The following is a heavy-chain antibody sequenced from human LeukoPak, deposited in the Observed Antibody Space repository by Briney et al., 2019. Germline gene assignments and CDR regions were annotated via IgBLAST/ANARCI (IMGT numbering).Heavy chain of an antibody. Sequence: PGRCLTLSCPASGFTFSNYAINCGRHAARKGREWVSAIRGSGGSRLYAAYVKGRFTISRDNSKNTLYLQMNSLRAEDTAVYYCAKDRADCSNTSCYAFFDYWGQGTLVTVSP. J-gene: IGHJ4*02. CDR1: GFTFSNYA. CDR2: IRGSGGSR. V-gene: IGHV3-23*01. CDR3: AKDRADCSNTSCYAFFDY. D-gene: IGHD2-2*01.